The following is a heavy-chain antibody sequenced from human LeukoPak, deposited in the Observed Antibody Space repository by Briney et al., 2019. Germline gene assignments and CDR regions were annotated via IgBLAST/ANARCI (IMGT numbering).Heavy chain of an antibody. V-gene: IGHV1-8*03. CDR3: ARLYDSSGYDPSLFDY. D-gene: IGHD3-22*01. CDR1: GYTFTSYD. Sequence: ASVKVSCKASGYTFTSYDINWVRQATGQGLEWMGWMNPNSGNTGYAQKFQGRVTITRNTSISTAYMELSSLRSEDTAVYYCARLYDSSGYDPSLFDYWGQGTLVTVSS. J-gene: IGHJ4*02. CDR2: MNPNSGNT.